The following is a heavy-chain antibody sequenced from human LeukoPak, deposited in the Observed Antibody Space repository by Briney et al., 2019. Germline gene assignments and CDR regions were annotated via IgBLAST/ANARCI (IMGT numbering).Heavy chain of an antibody. D-gene: IGHD3-10*01. Sequence: SETLSLTCTVSGGSISSGDYYWSWIRQPPGKGLEWIGYIYYSGSTYYNPPLKSRVTISVDTSKNQFSLKLSSVTAADTAVYYCARETPPYYYGSGSSSNFDYWGQGTLVTVSS. CDR3: ARETPPYYYGSGSSSNFDY. J-gene: IGHJ4*02. V-gene: IGHV4-30-4*08. CDR2: IYYSGST. CDR1: GGSISSGDYY.